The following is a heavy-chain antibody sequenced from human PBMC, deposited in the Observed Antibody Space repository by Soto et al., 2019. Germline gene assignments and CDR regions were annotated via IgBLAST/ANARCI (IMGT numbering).Heavy chain of an antibody. CDR3: AKVAYIWGSYRYSHFDS. Sequence: PGGSLRLSCAASGFTFSSYAMTWVRQAPGKGLEWVLGISSSGGSTYYADSVKGRFTISKDNSKNTLYLQTNTLRAEDTAVYYCAKVAYIWGSYRYSHFDSWGQGTLVTVSS. V-gene: IGHV3-23*01. CDR1: GFTFSSYA. D-gene: IGHD3-16*02. J-gene: IGHJ4*02. CDR2: ISSSGGST.